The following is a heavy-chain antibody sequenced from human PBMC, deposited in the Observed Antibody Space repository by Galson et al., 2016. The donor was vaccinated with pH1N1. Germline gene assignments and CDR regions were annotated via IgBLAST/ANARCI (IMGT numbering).Heavy chain of an antibody. V-gene: IGHV1-46*01. CDR1: GNTFTTYQ. Sequence: SVKVSCKASGNTFTTYQMHWVRQAPRQGLEWMGIINPSGGSTRYAQKFQGRVTMTRGTSTSPVYMELSSLRSEDTAVYYCARADYGDYVGYFDYWGQGTLVTVSS. D-gene: IGHD4-17*01. CDR3: ARADYGDYVGYFDY. J-gene: IGHJ4*02. CDR2: INPSGGST.